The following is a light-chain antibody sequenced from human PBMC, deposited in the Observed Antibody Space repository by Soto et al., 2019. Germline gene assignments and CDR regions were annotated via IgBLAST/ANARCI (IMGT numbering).Light chain of an antibody. CDR2: EVT. CDR3: SSYAGSNHFV. Sequence: QSALTQTTSDSGSPGQSFTISCTGTSSDVGTYKYVSWYQQHPGKAPKLMIYEVTKRPSGVPDRFSGSKSGNTASLTVSGLQAEDEADYYCSSYAGSNHFVFGTGTKVTVL. V-gene: IGLV2-8*01. J-gene: IGLJ1*01. CDR1: SSDVGTYKY.